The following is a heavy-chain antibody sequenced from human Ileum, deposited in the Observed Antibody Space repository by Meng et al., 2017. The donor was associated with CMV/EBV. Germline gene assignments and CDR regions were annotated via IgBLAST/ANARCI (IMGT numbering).Heavy chain of an antibody. CDR3: ARTKVVPAAPRAYYYYYGMDV. CDR1: GGTFSSYA. Sequence: SVKVSCKASGGTFSSYAISWVRQAPGQGLERMGGIIPIFGTANYAQKFQGRVTITTDESTSTAYMELSSLRSEDTAVYYCARTKVVPAAPRAYYYYYGMDVWGQGTTVTVSS. V-gene: IGHV1-69*05. CDR2: IIPIFGTA. J-gene: IGHJ6*02. D-gene: IGHD2-2*01.